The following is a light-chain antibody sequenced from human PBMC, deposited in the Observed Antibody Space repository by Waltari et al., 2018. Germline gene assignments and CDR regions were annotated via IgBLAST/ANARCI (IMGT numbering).Light chain of an antibody. J-gene: IGKJ3*01. Sequence: DIVMTQSPDSLAVSLGERATINCKSSQSVLFSSNNKNYLAWYQQKPGQPPQLLIYWASTRETGVPDRFAGSGSGTDFPLTISTLQAEDVAVYYCQQYYSVPFTFGPGTKVDIK. CDR2: WAS. V-gene: IGKV4-1*01. CDR3: QQYYSVPFT. CDR1: QSVLFSSNNKNY.